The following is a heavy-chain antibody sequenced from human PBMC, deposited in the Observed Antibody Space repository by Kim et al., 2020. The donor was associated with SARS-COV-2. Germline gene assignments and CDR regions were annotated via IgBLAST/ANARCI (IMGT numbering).Heavy chain of an antibody. CDR1: GFTFSSYD. D-gene: IGHD6-19*01. CDR3: ARDPNGSGWFDYYYCYGIDV. J-gene: IGHJ6*02. CDR2: ISNSSTYI. Sequence: GGSLRLSCATSGFTFSSYDMNWVRQAPGKGLEWVSSISNSSTYIYYADSVKGRFTISRDNAKNSLYLQMNSLRAEDTAVYYCARDPNGSGWFDYYYCYGIDVWGQGTTVTVSS. V-gene: IGHV3-21*04.